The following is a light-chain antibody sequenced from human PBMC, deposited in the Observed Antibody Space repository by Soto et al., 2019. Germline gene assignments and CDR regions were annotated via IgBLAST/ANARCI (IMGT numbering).Light chain of an antibody. CDR3: QTWGAGTVV. J-gene: IGLJ2*01. CDR1: SGRSSYA. V-gene: IGLV4-69*01. Sequence: QSVLTQSPSASASLGASVKLTCTLSSGRSSYAIAWHQQQPEKGPRCLMKVNSDGSHIKGDGIPDRFSGSSSGAERYLTISSLQSEDEADYYCQTWGAGTVVFGGGTKLTVL. CDR2: VNSDGSH.